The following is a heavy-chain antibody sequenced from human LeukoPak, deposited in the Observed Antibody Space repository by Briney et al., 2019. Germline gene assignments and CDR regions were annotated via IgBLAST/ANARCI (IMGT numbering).Heavy chain of an antibody. CDR3: ARGGDGYNLLFDY. Sequence: GGSLRLSCATSGFSFSSYAMSWVRQAPGKGLKWVSVIYSGGSTYYADSVKGRFTISRDNSKNTLYLQMNSLRAEDTAVYYCARGGDGYNLLFDYWGQGTLVTVSS. CDR2: IYSGGST. D-gene: IGHD5-24*01. V-gene: IGHV3-53*01. CDR1: GFSFSSYA. J-gene: IGHJ4*02.